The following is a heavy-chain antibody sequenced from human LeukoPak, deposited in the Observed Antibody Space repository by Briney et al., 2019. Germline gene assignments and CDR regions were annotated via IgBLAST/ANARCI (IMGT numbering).Heavy chain of an antibody. CDR2: IWYDGSNK. V-gene: IGHV3-33*01. D-gene: IGHD3-10*01. J-gene: IGHJ3*02. CDR1: GFTLSSYG. CDR3: ARDSGAGRGRFAFDI. Sequence: GGSLRLSCAASGFTLSSYGMHWVRQAPGKGLEWVAVIWYDGSNKYYADSVKGRFTISRDNSKNTLYLQMNSLRAEETAVYYCARDSGAGRGRFAFDIWGQGTMVTVSS.